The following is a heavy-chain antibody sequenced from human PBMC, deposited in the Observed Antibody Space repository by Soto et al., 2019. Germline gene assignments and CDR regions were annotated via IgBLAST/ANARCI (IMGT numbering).Heavy chain of an antibody. CDR1: VGSGFTFTDYA. CDR3: VGDYGGLEGFDV. Sequence: EVQLLESGGGLVQPGGSLRLSCVASVGSGFTFTDYAMAWVRQAPEKGLEWVSGISGSDYRTDYADSVKGRFTIYRDNSKKRLFLQVNSLRAEDTAKYYCVGDYGGLEGFDVWGQGTMVTVSS. V-gene: IGHV3-23*01. CDR2: ISGSDYRT. J-gene: IGHJ3*01. D-gene: IGHD4-17*01.